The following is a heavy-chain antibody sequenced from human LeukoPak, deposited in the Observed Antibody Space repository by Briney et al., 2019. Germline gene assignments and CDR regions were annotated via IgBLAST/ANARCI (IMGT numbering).Heavy chain of an antibody. Sequence: GASVKASCKASGYTFTSYYKHWVRQAPGQVLEWVGILNPSDGSTTYAQKFRGRITMTRATSTSTVYMELSSLRSDDTAVYYCARDGGYCGTTSCFAFSWGQGTLVTVSS. D-gene: IGHD2-2*01. CDR1: GYTFTSYY. CDR3: ARDGGYCGTTSCFAFS. CDR2: LNPSDGST. J-gene: IGHJ5*02. V-gene: IGHV1-46*01.